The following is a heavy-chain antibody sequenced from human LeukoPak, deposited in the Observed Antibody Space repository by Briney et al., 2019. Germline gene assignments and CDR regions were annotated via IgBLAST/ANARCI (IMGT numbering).Heavy chain of an antibody. D-gene: IGHD6-13*01. CDR3: ARVGGSSSWYEWGY. J-gene: IGHJ4*02. Sequence: ASVKVSCKASGYTFTGYYMHWVRQAPGQGLEWMGWINPNSGGTNYAQKFQGRVTMTRDTSISTAYMELSRLRSDDTGVYYCARVGGSSSWYEWGYWGQGTLVTVSS. CDR1: GYTFTGYY. V-gene: IGHV1-2*02. CDR2: INPNSGGT.